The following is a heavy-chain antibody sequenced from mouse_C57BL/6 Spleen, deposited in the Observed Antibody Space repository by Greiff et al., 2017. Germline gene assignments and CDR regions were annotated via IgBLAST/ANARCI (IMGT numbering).Heavy chain of an antibody. Sequence: EVQLQQSGPELVKPGASVKISCKASGYTFTDYYMNWVKQSHGKSLEWIGDINPNNGGTNYNQKFKGKATLTVDKSSSTAYMELRSLTSEDSAVYYCARGVKRYYYAMDYWGQGTSVTVSS. V-gene: IGHV1-26*01. CDR1: GYTFTDYY. CDR2: INPNNGGT. J-gene: IGHJ4*01. D-gene: IGHD1-3*01. CDR3: ARGVKRYYYAMDY.